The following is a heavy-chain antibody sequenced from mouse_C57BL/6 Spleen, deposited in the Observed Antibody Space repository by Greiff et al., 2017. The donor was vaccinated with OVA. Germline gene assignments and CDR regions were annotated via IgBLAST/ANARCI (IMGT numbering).Heavy chain of an antibody. CDR3: ARSHYSNYGDY. CDR2: IDPSDSYT. J-gene: IGHJ2*01. V-gene: IGHV1-69*02. Sequence: QVQLQQPGAELVKPGASVKLSCKASGYTFTSYWMHWVKQRPGQGLEWIGVIDPSDSYTNYNQKFKGKATLTVDTSSSTAYMQLSSLTSEDSAVYYCARSHYSNYGDYWGQGTTLTVSS. D-gene: IGHD2-5*01. CDR1: GYTFTSYW.